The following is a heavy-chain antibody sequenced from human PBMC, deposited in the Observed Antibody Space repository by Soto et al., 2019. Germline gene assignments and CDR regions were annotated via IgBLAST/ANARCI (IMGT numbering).Heavy chain of an antibody. D-gene: IGHD2-21*01. J-gene: IGHJ5*02. V-gene: IGHV4-31*03. Sequence: SETLSLTCSVSGAALNSGNYYWSWIRQVPGKGLEWIGHINVTGAVDYNPSLRDRITISQDTSERQFSLNLRLVTAADTAVYYCARLRIATNNYKWFDPWGQGTLVTVSS. CDR1: GAALNSGNYY. CDR2: INVTGAV. CDR3: ARLRIATNNYKWFDP.